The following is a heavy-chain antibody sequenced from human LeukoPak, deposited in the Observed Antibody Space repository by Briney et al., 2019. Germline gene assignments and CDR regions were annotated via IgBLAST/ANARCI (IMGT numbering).Heavy chain of an antibody. CDR2: IIPIFGTA. V-gene: IGHV1-69*13. CDR3: AIAVAANHDAFDI. CDR1: GGTFSSYD. J-gene: IGHJ3*02. D-gene: IGHD2-15*01. Sequence: ASVKVSCKASGGTFSSYDISWVRQAPGQGLESMGGIIPIFGTANYAQKFQGRVTITADESTSTAYMELSSLRSEDTAVYYCAIAVAANHDAFDIWGQGTMVTVSS.